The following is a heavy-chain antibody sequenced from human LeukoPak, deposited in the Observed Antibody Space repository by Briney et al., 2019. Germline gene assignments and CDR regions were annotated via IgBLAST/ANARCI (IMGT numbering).Heavy chain of an antibody. CDR1: GGSISIYY. D-gene: IGHD2-2*01. Sequence: PSETLSLTCTVSGGSISIYYWSWIRQPAGKGLECIGRNYTSGSTNYNPSLKSRVTMSVDTSKNQFSLKLSSVTAADTAVYYCATDPEECSSTSCYSDAFDIWGQGTMVTVSS. V-gene: IGHV4-4*07. CDR2: NYTSGST. J-gene: IGHJ3*02. CDR3: ATDPEECSSTSCYSDAFDI.